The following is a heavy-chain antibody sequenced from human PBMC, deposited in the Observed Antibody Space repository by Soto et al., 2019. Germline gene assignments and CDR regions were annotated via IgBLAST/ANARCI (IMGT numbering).Heavy chain of an antibody. CDR2: IYYSGST. V-gene: IGHV4-59*01. J-gene: IGHJ4*02. CDR3: ARFSGWCSAFDY. CDR1: GGSITGYY. D-gene: IGHD6-19*01. Sequence: SETLSLTCTVSGGSITGYYWSWIRQPPGKGLEWIAYIYYSGSTNYNPSLKSRVTISVGTSKTEFSLKLHSVTTADTAVYYCARFSGWCSAFDYWGQGTPVTV.